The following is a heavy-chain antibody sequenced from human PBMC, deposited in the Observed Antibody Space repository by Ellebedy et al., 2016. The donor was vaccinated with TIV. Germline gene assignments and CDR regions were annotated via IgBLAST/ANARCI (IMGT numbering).Heavy chain of an antibody. Sequence: MPGGSLRLSCTVSGGSISSYYWSWIRQPPGKGLEWIGYIYYNGSPNYNPSLKSRVTISVDTSKNQFSLKLSSVTAADTAVYYCARLPEPLYYYGLDVWGQGTTVTVSS. J-gene: IGHJ6*02. V-gene: IGHV4-59*08. CDR3: ARLPEPLYYYGLDV. CDR2: IYYNGSP. CDR1: GGSISSYY. D-gene: IGHD1-14*01.